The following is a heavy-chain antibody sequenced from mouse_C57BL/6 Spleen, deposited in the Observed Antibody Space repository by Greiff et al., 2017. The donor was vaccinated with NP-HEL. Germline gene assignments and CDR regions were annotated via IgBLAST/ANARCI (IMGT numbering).Heavy chain of an antibody. D-gene: IGHD1-1*01. J-gene: IGHJ1*03. CDR1: GYTFTSYW. Sequence: QVQLQQPGAELVRPGSSVKLSCKASGYTFTSYWMHWVKQRPIQGLEWIGNIDPSDSETHYNQKFKDKATLTVDKSSSTAYMQLSSLTSEDAAVYYCARDYYGSTFDVWGTGTTVTVSS. V-gene: IGHV1-52*01. CDR3: ARDYYGSTFDV. CDR2: IDPSDSET.